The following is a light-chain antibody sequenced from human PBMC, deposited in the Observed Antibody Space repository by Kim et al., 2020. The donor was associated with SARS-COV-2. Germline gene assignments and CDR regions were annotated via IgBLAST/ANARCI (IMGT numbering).Light chain of an antibody. Sequence: GKTVTISCTGSSGSSANNYVQWYQQRPGSAPTTVIYEDNQRPSGAPNRFSGSVDSSSNSASLTISGLKTEDEADYYCQSYDSSNWVFGGGTQLTVL. CDR1: SGSSANNY. V-gene: IGLV6-57*02. J-gene: IGLJ3*02. CDR2: EDN. CDR3: QSYDSSNWV.